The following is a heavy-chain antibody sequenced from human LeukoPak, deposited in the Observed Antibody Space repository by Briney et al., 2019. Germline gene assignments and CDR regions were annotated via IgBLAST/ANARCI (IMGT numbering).Heavy chain of an antibody. Sequence: GGSLRLSCAASGLTFSSYAMHWVRQAPGKRLEWVAIISFDGTNEYYADSVKGRFTITRDNSKNTLYLQLNSLRAEDTAVYYCAGISSSWVVVGGAFDYWGQGTLVTVSS. D-gene: IGHD6-6*01. CDR3: AGISSSWVVVGGAFDY. V-gene: IGHV3-30*04. CDR1: GLTFSSYA. CDR2: ISFDGTNE. J-gene: IGHJ4*02.